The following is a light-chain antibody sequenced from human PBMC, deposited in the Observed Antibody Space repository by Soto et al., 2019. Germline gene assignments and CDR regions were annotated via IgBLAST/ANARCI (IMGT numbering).Light chain of an antibody. CDR1: SSVVGGYNY. CDR2: DVS. J-gene: IGLJ1*01. CDR3: SSYTSSSTEV. V-gene: IGLV2-14*01. Sequence: QSVLTQPASVSGSPGQSITISCTGTSSVVGGYNYVSWYQQHPGKAPKLMIYDVSNRPSGVSNRFSGSKSGNTASLTIPGLQAEDEADYYCSSYTSSSTEVFGTGTKVTVL.